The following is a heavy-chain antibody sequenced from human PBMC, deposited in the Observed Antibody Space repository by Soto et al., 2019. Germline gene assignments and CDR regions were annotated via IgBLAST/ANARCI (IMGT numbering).Heavy chain of an antibody. V-gene: IGHV3-30*18. D-gene: IGHD6-6*01. CDR2: LSYDGIAQ. J-gene: IGHJ5*02. CDR3: VKGVWYGSASPCDR. Sequence: QEQLVESGGDVVQPGGSLRLSCAASGFTLSRQDMHWVRQAPGKGLEGVAVLSYDGIAQYYADSVKGRFTISRDNCKKSLYLETDCLRVEGTALYNCVKGVWYGSASPCDRWGQGTLVTVSS. CDR1: GFTLSRQD.